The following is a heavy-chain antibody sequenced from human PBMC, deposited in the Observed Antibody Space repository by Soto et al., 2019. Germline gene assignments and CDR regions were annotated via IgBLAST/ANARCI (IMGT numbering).Heavy chain of an antibody. CDR1: GFTFSTFW. J-gene: IGHJ6*02. CDR2: INDNGKST. CDR3: ARDPNGLDV. V-gene: IGHV3-74*01. Sequence: GGSLRLSCAASGFTFSTFWMHGVRQGPGKGLVWVSRINDNGKSTSYADSVKGRFTISRDNAKSTLYLQMNSLRAEDTAVYYCARDPNGLDVWGQGTTVTVYS.